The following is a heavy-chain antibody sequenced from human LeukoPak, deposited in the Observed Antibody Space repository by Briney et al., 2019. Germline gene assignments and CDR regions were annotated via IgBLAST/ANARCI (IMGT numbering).Heavy chain of an antibody. CDR2: INPNSGGT. D-gene: IGHD6-13*01. J-gene: IGHJ4*01. Sequence: ASVKVSCKASGYTFTGYYMHWVRQAPGQGLEWMGWINPNSGGTNYAQKFQGRVTMTRDTSISTAYMELSRLRSDDTAVYYCARVWLGSSWDLSPRYYFDYWGQGTLVTVFS. V-gene: IGHV1-2*02. CDR1: GYTFTGYY. CDR3: ARVWLGSSWDLSPRYYFDY.